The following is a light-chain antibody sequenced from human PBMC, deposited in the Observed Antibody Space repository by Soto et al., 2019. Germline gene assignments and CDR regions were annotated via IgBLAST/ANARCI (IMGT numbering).Light chain of an antibody. Sequence: EMVMTQSPATLSVSPGERATLSCRASQSVRSNLAWYQQKPGQAPRLLIYGASTRATGIPARFSGSGSGTEFALRTNSLQSEDFAVYYCQQYNSWHLTVGGGTQVDIK. V-gene: IGKV3-15*01. CDR3: QQYNSWHLT. CDR2: GAS. J-gene: IGKJ4*01. CDR1: QSVRSN.